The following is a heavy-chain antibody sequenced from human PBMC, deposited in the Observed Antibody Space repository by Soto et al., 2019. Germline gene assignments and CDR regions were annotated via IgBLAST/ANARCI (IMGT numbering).Heavy chain of an antibody. J-gene: IGHJ4*02. V-gene: IGHV4-59*08. D-gene: IGHD3-22*01. Sequence: SETLSLTCAVSGGSISSYYGGWFRQPPGKGLEWIGYIYYSGSTTYHPSLKSRVTISVDTSKNQFSLNLTSVTAADTAVYYCARLGGYYQAFDQWGQGSLVTVSS. CDR1: GGSISSYY. CDR3: ARLGGYYQAFDQ. CDR2: IYYSGST.